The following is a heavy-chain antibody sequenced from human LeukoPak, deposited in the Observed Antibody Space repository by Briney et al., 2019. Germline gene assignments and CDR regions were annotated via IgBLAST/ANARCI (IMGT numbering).Heavy chain of an antibody. CDR3: ARMKYYDFWSGYYDYFDY. CDR2: IYYSGST. V-gene: IGHV4-59*08. Sequence: SETLSLTCTVSGGSISSYYWSWIRQPPGKGLEWIGYIYYSGSTNYNPSLKSRVTISVDTSKNQFSLKLSSVTAADTAVYYCARMKYYDFWSGYYDYFDYWGQGTLVTVSS. CDR1: GGSISSYY. J-gene: IGHJ4*02. D-gene: IGHD3-3*01.